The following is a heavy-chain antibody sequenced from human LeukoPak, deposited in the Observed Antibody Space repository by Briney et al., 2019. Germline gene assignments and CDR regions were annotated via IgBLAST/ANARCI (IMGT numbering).Heavy chain of an antibody. CDR1: GYTFTGYY. CDR3: ARVRGDYYDSSGYLTWFDP. Sequence: GGSVKVSCKASGYTFTGYYMHWVRQAPGQGLEWMGWINPNSGGTNYAQKFQGRVTMTRDTSISTAYMELSRLRSDDTAVYYCARVRGDYYDSSGYLTWFDPWGQGTLVTVSS. D-gene: IGHD3-22*01. J-gene: IGHJ5*02. V-gene: IGHV1-2*02. CDR2: INPNSGGT.